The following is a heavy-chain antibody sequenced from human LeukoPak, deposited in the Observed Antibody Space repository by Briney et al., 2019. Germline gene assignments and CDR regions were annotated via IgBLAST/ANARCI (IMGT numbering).Heavy chain of an antibody. CDR3: ARGTPKGGMDV. Sequence: ASVKVSCTASGYTFTVYYMHWVRQAPGQGLEWMGWINPSSGGTNYAQKFQGWVTMTRDTSISTAYMELSRLRSDDTAVYYCARGTPKGGMDVWGQGTTVTVSS. D-gene: IGHD2-15*01. CDR1: GYTFTVYY. CDR2: INPSSGGT. V-gene: IGHV1-2*04. J-gene: IGHJ6*02.